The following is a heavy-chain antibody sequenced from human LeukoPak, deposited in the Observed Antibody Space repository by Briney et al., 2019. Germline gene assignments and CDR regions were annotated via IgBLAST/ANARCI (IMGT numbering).Heavy chain of an antibody. CDR2: IYSGGST. CDR3: ARGGTYYYDSSGYYYVDDY. D-gene: IGHD3-22*01. V-gene: IGHV3-53*01. Sequence: GGSLRLSCAASGFTVSSNYMSWVRQAPGKGLEWVSVIYSGGSTYYADSVKGRFTISRDNSKNTLYLQMNSLRAEDTAVYYCARGGTYYYDSSGYYYVDDYWGQGTLVTVSS. J-gene: IGHJ4*02. CDR1: GFTVSSNY.